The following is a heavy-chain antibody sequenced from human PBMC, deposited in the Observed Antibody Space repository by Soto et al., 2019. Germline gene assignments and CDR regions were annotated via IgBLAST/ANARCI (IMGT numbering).Heavy chain of an antibody. J-gene: IGHJ3*01. CDR1: GFSFTADGVG. D-gene: IGHD3-16*01. Sequence: QITLKESGPTLVKPTQTLTLTCIFSGFSFTADGVGVGWIRPPPGKALEWLALIYWDDDTRYRASLKSRLTITKDSTTNQVVHTITNIDPVDTATYYCAHAFGGTSWPNDAFDVWGQGTVVTVSS. CDR2: IYWDDDT. V-gene: IGHV2-5*02. CDR3: AHAFGGTSWPNDAFDV.